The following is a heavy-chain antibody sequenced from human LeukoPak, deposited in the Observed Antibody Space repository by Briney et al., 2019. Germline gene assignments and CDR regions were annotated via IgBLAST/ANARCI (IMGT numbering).Heavy chain of an antibody. CDR1: GFTFSVYV. Sequence: GGSLRLSCGASGFTFSVYVMDWVRQAPGKGLEWVSAISGSGGRTNYADSVKGRFAISRDNPRNTLYLQMNSLRAEDTAVYFCAKRGVVIRVILVGFHKEAYYFDSWGQGALVTVSS. D-gene: IGHD3-22*01. CDR3: AKRGVVIRVILVGFHKEAYYFDS. CDR2: ISGSGGRT. J-gene: IGHJ4*02. V-gene: IGHV3-23*01.